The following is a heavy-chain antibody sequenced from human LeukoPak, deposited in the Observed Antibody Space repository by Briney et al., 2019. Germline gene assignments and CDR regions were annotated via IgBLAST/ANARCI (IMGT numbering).Heavy chain of an antibody. J-gene: IGHJ4*02. D-gene: IGHD3-10*01. CDR2: IYYSGST. CDR3: ARQDYYGSGSYYN. V-gene: IGHV4-39*07. CDR1: GGSISSSSYY. Sequence: SETLSLTCTVSGGSISSSSYYWGWIRQPPGKGLEWIGSIYYSGSTYYNPSLKSRVTISVDTSKNQFSLKLSSVTAADTAVYYCARQDYYGSGSYYNWGQGTLVTVSS.